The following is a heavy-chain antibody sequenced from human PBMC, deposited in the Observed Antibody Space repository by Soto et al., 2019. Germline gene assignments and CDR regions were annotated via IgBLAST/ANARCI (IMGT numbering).Heavy chain of an antibody. J-gene: IGHJ5*02. Sequence: EVQLVESGGGLVQPGGSLRLSCAASGFTFSSYSMNWVRQAPGKGLEWVSYISSSSSTIYYADSVKGRFTISRDNAKNSLYLQMNSLRDEDTAVYYCARDYDCWSGYPNWFDPWGQGTLVTVSS. D-gene: IGHD3-3*01. V-gene: IGHV3-48*02. CDR2: ISSSSSTI. CDR1: GFTFSSYS. CDR3: ARDYDCWSGYPNWFDP.